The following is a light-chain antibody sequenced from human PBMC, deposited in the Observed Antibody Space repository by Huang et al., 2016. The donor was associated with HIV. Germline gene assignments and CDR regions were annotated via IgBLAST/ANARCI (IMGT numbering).Light chain of an antibody. V-gene: IGKV3-20*01. Sequence: EIVLIQSPEILSLSPGDRGALSCRASQNVTNDYLAWYQQKSGQAPRLLIYGSSGRAPGGPVRFGGSGSGTEFILTIDRLEPEDFASYFCQQYTASPWTFGPGTKLEVK. CDR2: GSS. J-gene: IGKJ1*01. CDR1: QNVTNDY. CDR3: QQYTASPWT.